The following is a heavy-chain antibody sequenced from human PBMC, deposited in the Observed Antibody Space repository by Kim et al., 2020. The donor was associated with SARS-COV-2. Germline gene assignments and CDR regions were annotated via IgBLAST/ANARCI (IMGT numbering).Heavy chain of an antibody. CDR2: ISHDGSNK. CDR3: ARERTYDILTDY. D-gene: IGHD3-9*01. CDR1: GFTFSSYA. V-gene: IGHV3-30-3*01. J-gene: IGHJ4*02. Sequence: GGSLRLSCAASGFTFSSYAMHWVRQAPGKGLEWVAVISHDGSNKYYADSVKGRFTISRDNSKNTLYLQMNSLRAEDTAVYYCARERTYDILTDYWGQGTLVTVSS.